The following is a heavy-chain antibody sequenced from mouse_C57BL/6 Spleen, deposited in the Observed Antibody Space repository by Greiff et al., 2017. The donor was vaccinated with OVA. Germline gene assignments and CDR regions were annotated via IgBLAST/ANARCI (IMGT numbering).Heavy chain of an antibody. J-gene: IGHJ2*01. CDR1: GYAFSSSW. D-gene: IGHD1-1*01. V-gene: IGHV1-82*01. Sequence: VQLQQSGPELVKPGASVKISCKASGYAFSSSWMNWVKQRPGKGLEWIGRIYPGDGDTNYNGKFKGKATLTADKSSSTAYMQLSSLTSEDSAVYFCAREPVFTTVVAKDYWGQGTTLTVSS. CDR2: IYPGDGDT. CDR3: AREPVFTTVVAKDY.